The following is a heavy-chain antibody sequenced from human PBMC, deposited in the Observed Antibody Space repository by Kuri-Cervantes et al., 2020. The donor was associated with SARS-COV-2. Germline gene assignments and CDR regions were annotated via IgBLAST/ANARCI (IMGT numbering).Heavy chain of an antibody. Sequence: LSLTCAASGFTFSSYSMNWVRQAPGKGLEWVSYISSSSSTIYYADSVKGRFTISRDNAKNSLYLQMNSLRAEDTAVYYCASPPEYDSSGSPFDYWGQGTLVTVSS. D-gene: IGHD3-22*01. CDR1: GFTFSSYS. V-gene: IGHV3-48*01. J-gene: IGHJ4*02. CDR3: ASPPEYDSSGSPFDY. CDR2: ISSSSSTI.